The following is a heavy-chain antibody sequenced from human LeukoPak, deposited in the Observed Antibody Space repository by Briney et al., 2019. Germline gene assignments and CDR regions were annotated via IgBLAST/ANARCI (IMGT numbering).Heavy chain of an antibody. Sequence: SETLSLTCAVSGGSISSYYWSWIRQPPGKGLEWIGYIYYSGSTNYNPSLKSRVTISVDTSKNQFSLKLSSVTAADTAVYYCASQLRPTAFDIWGQGTMVTVSS. J-gene: IGHJ3*02. CDR3: ASQLRPTAFDI. V-gene: IGHV4-59*01. D-gene: IGHD1-26*01. CDR1: GGSISSYY. CDR2: IYYSGST.